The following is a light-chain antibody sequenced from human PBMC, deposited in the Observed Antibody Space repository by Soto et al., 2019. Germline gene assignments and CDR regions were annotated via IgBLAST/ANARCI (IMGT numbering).Light chain of an antibody. V-gene: IGKV3-20*01. CDR1: QSISSSY. Sequence: EIVLTQSPGTLSLSPGERATLSCRAIQSISSSYLAWYQQKPGQAPRLLIYGASSRATGIPDRFSGSGSGTDFTLTINRLEPEDFAVYYCQQYGTSSSWTFGQGTKVDI. CDR3: QQYGTSSSWT. CDR2: GAS. J-gene: IGKJ1*01.